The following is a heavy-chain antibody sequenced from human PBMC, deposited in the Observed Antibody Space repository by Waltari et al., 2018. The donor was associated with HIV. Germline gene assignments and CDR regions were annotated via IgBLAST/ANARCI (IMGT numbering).Heavy chain of an antibody. V-gene: IGHV3-13*01. D-gene: IGHD3-22*01. CDR3: ARAPVFSSGYTYYYLDR. CDR1: GFHFSSYD. Sequence: EVQLVESGRGLVQPGGSLSLSCAASGFHFSSYDMHWVRQAAGKGLEWVSGIGTAGDTDYSGSVKGRFTISRENAKNSLYLQMNSLRAEDTAIYYCARAPVFSSGYTYYYLDRWGRGTLVTVSS. CDR2: IGTAGDT. J-gene: IGHJ2*01.